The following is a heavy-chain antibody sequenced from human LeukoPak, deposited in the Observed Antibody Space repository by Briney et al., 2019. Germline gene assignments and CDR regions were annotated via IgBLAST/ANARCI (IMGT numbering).Heavy chain of an antibody. D-gene: IGHD6-25*01. V-gene: IGHV4-34*01. Sequence: PSETLSLTCAVYGGSFSGYYWSWIRQPPGKGLEWIGEINHSGSTNYNPSLKSRVTISVDTSKNQFSLKLSSVTAADTAVYYCAREVAAGRYFDLWGRGTLVTVSS. CDR2: INHSGST. CDR1: GGSFSGYY. CDR3: AREVAAGRYFDL. J-gene: IGHJ2*01.